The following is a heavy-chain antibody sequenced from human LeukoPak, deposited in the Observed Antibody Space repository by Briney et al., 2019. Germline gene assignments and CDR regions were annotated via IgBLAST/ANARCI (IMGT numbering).Heavy chain of an antibody. CDR1: GFSFSSNA. CDR2: LSTGAYT. V-gene: IGHV3-23*01. Sequence: GASLRLSCVASGFSFSSNAMSWVRQAPGKGLEWVSTLSTGAYTYYADSVKGRFTISRDDSENTLYLQMNSLRAEDTALYYCAKERGYCSSTNCYGASDYWGQGTLVTVSS. J-gene: IGHJ4*02. CDR3: AKERGYCSSTNCYGASDY. D-gene: IGHD2-2*01.